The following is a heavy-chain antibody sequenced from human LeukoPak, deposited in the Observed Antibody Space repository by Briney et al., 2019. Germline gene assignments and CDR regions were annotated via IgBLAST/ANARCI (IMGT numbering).Heavy chain of an antibody. Sequence: GGSLRLSCAASGFTFSSSAMSWVRQAPGKGLEWVSSISGSGGSPYYADSVKGRFTISRDNSKNTLYLQMNSLRAEDTAVYYCARGQYYYDSSHYYPNDAFDIWGQGTMVIVSS. CDR1: GFTFSSSA. D-gene: IGHD3-22*01. CDR3: ARGQYYYDSSHYYPNDAFDI. J-gene: IGHJ3*02. CDR2: ISGSGGSP. V-gene: IGHV3-23*01.